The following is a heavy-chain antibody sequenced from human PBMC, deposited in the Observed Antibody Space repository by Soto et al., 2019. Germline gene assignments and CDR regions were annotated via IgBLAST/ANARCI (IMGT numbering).Heavy chain of an antibody. CDR2: IYYSGST. CDR3: ASLGQRTANYYDSSGRFDY. J-gene: IGHJ4*02. D-gene: IGHD3-22*01. V-gene: IGHV4-59*08. Sequence: SETLSLACTVSGGSISSYYWSWIRQPPGKGLEWIGYIYYSGSTNYNPSLKSRVTISVDTSKNQFSLKLSSVTAADTAVYYCASLGQRTANYYDSSGRFDYWGQGTLVTVSS. CDR1: GGSISSYY.